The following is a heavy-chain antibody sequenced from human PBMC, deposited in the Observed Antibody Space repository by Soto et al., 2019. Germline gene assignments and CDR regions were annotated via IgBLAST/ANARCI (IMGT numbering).Heavy chain of an antibody. CDR1: GGTFSSYA. CDR3: ARGGYRHYYYYYGMDV. V-gene: IGHV1-69*01. Sequence: QVQLVQSGAEVKKPGSSVKVSCKASGGTFSSYAISWVRQAPGQGLEWMGGIIPIFGTANYAQKFQGRVTITADESTSTADMELSSLRSEDTAVYYCARGGYRHYYYYYGMDVWGQGTTVTVSS. CDR2: IIPIFGTA. J-gene: IGHJ6*02. D-gene: IGHD5-12*01.